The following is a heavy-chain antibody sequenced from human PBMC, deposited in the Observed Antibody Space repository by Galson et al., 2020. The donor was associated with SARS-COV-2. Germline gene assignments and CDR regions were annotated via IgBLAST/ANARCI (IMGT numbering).Heavy chain of an antibody. Sequence: SQTLSLTCTVSGVSLSSYYWSWIRQPPGKGLEWIGYIYYSGSTNYNPSLKRRVTISVDTSKNQFSLTLSSVTAADPAVYYCARESYDSSGYYLASFDYWCQGTLVTVSS. J-gene: IGHJ4*02. CDR3: ARESYDSSGYYLASFDY. CDR2: IYYSGST. CDR1: GVSLSSYY. D-gene: IGHD3-22*01. V-gene: IGHV4-59*01.